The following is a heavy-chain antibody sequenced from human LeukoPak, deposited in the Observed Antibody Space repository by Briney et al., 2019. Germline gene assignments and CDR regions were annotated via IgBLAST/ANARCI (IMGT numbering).Heavy chain of an antibody. J-gene: IGHJ4*02. Sequence: PGGSLRLSCAASGFTVSSNYMSWVRQAPGKGLEWVSVIYSGGSTYYADSVKGRFTISRDNSKNTLYLRMNSLRAEDTAVYYCASSHGDFWSGYYEFDYWGQGTLVTVSS. CDR3: ASSHGDFWSGYYEFDY. D-gene: IGHD3-3*01. V-gene: IGHV3-53*01. CDR1: GFTVSSNY. CDR2: IYSGGST.